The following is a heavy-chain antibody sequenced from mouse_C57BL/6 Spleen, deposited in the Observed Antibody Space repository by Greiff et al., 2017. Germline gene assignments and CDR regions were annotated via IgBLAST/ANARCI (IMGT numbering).Heavy chain of an antibody. V-gene: IGHV5-6*01. D-gene: IGHD1-1*01. CDR1: GFTFSSYG. J-gene: IGHJ4*01. CDR3: ARNEGSNYAMDY. Sequence: EVNVVESGGDLVKPGGSLKLSCAASGFTFSSYGMSWVRQTPDKRLEWVATISSGGSYTYYPDSVKGRFTISRDNAKNTLYLQMSSLKAEDTAMYYCARNEGSNYAMDYWGQGTSVTVSS. CDR2: ISSGGSYT.